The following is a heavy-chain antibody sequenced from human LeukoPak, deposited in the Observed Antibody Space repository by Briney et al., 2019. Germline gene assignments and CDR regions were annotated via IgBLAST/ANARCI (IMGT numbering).Heavy chain of an antibody. CDR2: ISWNSDTT. J-gene: IGHJ5*02. CDR3: AKDGYYGELDRTGGWFDP. CDR1: GFRIDDYD. Sequence: PGRLLSLSCGASGFRIDDYDMHWVRQAPGKSLEWVSGISWNSDTTSYADSVKGRFTISIDNAKNSLSLQMSSLKPEDTALYYCAKDGYYGELDRTGGWFDPWGQGTLVIVSS. V-gene: IGHV3-9*01. D-gene: IGHD3-10*01.